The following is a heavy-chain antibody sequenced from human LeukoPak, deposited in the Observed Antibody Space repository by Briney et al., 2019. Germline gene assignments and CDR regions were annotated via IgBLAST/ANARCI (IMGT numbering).Heavy chain of an antibody. CDR2: INPSGGST. V-gene: IGHV1-46*01. Sequence: ASVKVSCKASGYTFTDYFMNWVRQAPGQGLEWMGIINPSGGSTSYAQKFQGRVSMTRDMSTSTVYMELSSLRSEDTAVYYCAREEWRIYNYMDVWGKGTTVTVSS. CDR1: GYTFTDYF. J-gene: IGHJ6*03. CDR3: AREEWRIYNYMDV. D-gene: IGHD3-3*01.